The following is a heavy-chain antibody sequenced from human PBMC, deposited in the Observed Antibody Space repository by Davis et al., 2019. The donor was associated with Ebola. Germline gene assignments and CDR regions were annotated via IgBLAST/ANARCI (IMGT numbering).Heavy chain of an antibody. CDR1: GITFSSYW. D-gene: IGHD4-17*01. Sequence: GESLKISCAASGITFSSYWMSWVRQAPGKGLEWVANIKQDGSEKYYVDSVKGRFTISRDNAKNSLYLQMNSLRAEDTAVYYCARPIEQTTVTTAWYYYYGMDVWGQGTTVTVSS. CDR3: ARPIEQTTVTTAWYYYYGMDV. J-gene: IGHJ6*02. V-gene: IGHV3-7*01. CDR2: IKQDGSEK.